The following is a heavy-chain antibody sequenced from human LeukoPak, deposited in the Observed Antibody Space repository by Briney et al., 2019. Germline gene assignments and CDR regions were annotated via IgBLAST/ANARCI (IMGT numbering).Heavy chain of an antibody. J-gene: IGHJ4*02. CDR2: IYSGGST. D-gene: IGHD3-22*01. V-gene: IGHV3-53*05. Sequence: GGSLRLSCAASGFTVSSNYMSWVRQAPGKGLEWVSVIYSGGSTYYADSVKGRFTISRDNSKDTLYLDINSLRAEDTAVYYCAKDYFHSSGFYTGGTFESWGQGTLVTVSS. CDR1: GFTVSSNY. CDR3: AKDYFHSSGFYTGGTFES.